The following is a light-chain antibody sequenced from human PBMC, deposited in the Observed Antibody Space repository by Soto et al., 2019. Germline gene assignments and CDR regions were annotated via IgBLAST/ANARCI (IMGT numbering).Light chain of an antibody. Sequence: EIVLTQSPATLSLSPGERATLSCRASQSVSSYLAWYQQKPGQAPRLLIYDASNRATGIPARFSGSGSGTDITLTISSLEPEDFAVYYCQQRSNWPPELTFAGGTKVEIK. CDR3: QQRSNWPPELT. CDR1: QSVSSY. V-gene: IGKV3-11*01. J-gene: IGKJ4*01. CDR2: DAS.